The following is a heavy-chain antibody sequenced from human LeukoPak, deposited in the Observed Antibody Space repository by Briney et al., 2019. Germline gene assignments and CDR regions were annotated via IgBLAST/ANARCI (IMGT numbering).Heavy chain of an antibody. CDR1: GYTFTSYG. J-gene: IGHJ6*03. CDR2: ISAYNGNT. Sequence: ASVKVSCKASGYTFTSYGISWVRQAPGQGLEWMGWISAYNGNTNYAQKLQGRVTMTTDTSTSTAYMALRSLRSDDTAVYYCARSGYDDYYYYYMDVWGKGTTVTVSS. V-gene: IGHV1-18*01. D-gene: IGHD5-12*01. CDR3: ARSGYDDYYYYYMDV.